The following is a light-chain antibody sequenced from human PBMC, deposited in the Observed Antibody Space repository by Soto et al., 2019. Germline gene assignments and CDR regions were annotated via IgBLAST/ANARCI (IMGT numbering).Light chain of an antibody. CDR3: QVWDSNSVHYV. V-gene: IGLV3-21*02. CDR1: NIGSKS. CDR2: DDN. J-gene: IGLJ1*01. Sequence: SYDLTQPPSVSVAPGQTARTTCGGNNIGSKSVHWYQQKPGQAPVLVVYDDNDRPSGIPERFSGSNSGNTATLTISRVEDGDEADYYCQVWDSNSVHYVFGTGTKVTVL.